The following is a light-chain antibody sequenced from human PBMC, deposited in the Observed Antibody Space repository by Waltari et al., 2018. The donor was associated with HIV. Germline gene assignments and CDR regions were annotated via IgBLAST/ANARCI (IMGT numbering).Light chain of an antibody. Sequence: QSALTQPASVSGSPGQSITISCTGTSSDFGAYNYVSWYQQHPGKAPKLMIYEVTNRPSGVSDRFSGSKSGNTASLTISGLQAEDEADYYCSSYTSSSTLEVFGGGTKLTVL. V-gene: IGLV2-14*01. CDR1: SSDFGAYNY. CDR3: SSYTSSSTLEV. J-gene: IGLJ2*01. CDR2: EVT.